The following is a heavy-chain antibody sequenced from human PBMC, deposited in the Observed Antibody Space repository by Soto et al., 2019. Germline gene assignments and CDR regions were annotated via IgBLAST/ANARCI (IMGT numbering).Heavy chain of an antibody. J-gene: IGHJ5*02. CDR2: IIPIFGTA. CDR1: GGTFSSYA. CDR3: ARLITIFGVVTPSWFNP. D-gene: IGHD3-3*01. Sequence: GASVKVSCKASGGTFSSYAISWVRQAPGQGLEWMGGIIPIFGTANYAQKFQGRVTITADKSTSTAYMELSSLRSEDTAVYYCARLITIFGVVTPSWFNPWGQGTLVTVSS. V-gene: IGHV1-69*06.